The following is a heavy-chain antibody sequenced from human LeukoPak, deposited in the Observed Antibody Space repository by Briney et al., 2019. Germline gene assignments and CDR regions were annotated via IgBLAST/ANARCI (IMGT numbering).Heavy chain of an antibody. CDR3: AKADIVGATFRIDY. V-gene: IGHV3-23*01. Sequence: PGGFLRLSCAASGFTFSSYAMSWVRQAPGKGLEWVSAISGSGGSTYYADSVKGRFTISRDNSKNTLYLQMNSLRAEDTAVYYCAKADIVGATFRIDYWGQGTLVTVSS. D-gene: IGHD1-26*01. J-gene: IGHJ4*02. CDR1: GFTFSSYA. CDR2: ISGSGGST.